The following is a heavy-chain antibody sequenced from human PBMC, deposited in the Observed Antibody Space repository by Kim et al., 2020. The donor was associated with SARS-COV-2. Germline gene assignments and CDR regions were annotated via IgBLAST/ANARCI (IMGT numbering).Heavy chain of an antibody. CDR3: ARDDEDIWFGETSFDY. CDR1: GFTFSSYG. Sequence: GGSLRLSCAASGFTFSSYGMHWVRQAPGKGLEWVSVICDDGSNTYYADSVKGRFTISRDNSKNTLYLQMNSLRAEDTAVYYCARDDEDIWFGETSFDYWGQGTLVTVSS. J-gene: IGHJ4*02. D-gene: IGHD3-10*01. V-gene: IGHV3-33*01. CDR2: ICDDGSNT.